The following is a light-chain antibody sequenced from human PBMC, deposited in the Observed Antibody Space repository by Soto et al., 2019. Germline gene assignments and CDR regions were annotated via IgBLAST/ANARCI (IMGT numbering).Light chain of an antibody. V-gene: IGLV3-1*01. CDR1: KWWDKY. Sequence: SYELSQPPSVSVSTGQTASITCDGDKWWDKYDCGYQQKPGQSPVLGIYQDSKRPSEIPERFSGSNSWNTATLTISGTQARDEADYYCQAWDSSFHVVFGGGTKLTVL. CDR2: QDS. J-gene: IGLJ2*01. CDR3: QAWDSSFHVV.